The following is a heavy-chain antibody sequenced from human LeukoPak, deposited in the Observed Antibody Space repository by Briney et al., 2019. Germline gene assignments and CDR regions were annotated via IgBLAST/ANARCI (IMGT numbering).Heavy chain of an antibody. CDR3: ARGGIVVVPPDISHHDALDI. CDR2: IRYDGSNK. J-gene: IGHJ3*02. D-gene: IGHD2-2*01. V-gene: IGHV3-30*02. CDR1: GFTFNSYG. Sequence: GGSLRLSCAASGFTFNSYGMHWVRQAPGKGLEWVAFIRYDGSNKYYADSVKGRFTISRDNSKNTLYLQMNSLRAEDTAVYYCARGGIVVVPPDISHHDALDIWGQGTMVTVSS.